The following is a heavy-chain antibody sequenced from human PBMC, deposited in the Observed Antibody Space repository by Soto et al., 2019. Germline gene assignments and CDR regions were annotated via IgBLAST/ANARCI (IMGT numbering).Heavy chain of an antibody. CDR1: GYTFTSYA. J-gene: IGHJ4*02. D-gene: IGHD2-21*02. CDR2: INAGNGNT. V-gene: IGHV1-3*01. CDR3: ARGRDVVVTPYYFDY. Sequence: ASVKVSCTASGYTFTSYAMHWVRQAPGQRLEWMGWINAGNGNTKYSQKFQGRVTITRDTSASTAYMELSSLRSEDTAVYYCARGRDVVVTPYYFDYWGQGTLVTVSS.